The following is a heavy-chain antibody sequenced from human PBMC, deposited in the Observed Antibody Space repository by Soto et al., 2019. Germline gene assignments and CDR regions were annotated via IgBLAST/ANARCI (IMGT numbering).Heavy chain of an antibody. J-gene: IGHJ6*02. CDR2: INAGNGNT. D-gene: IGHD6-13*01. Sequence: ASVKVSCKASGYTFTSYAMHWVRQAPGQRLEWMGWINAGNGNTKYSQKFQGRVTITRDTSASTAYMELSSLRSEDTAVYYCARSSWDDYYYYYGMDVWGQATTVTVSS. CDR1: GYTFTSYA. CDR3: ARSSWDDYYYYYGMDV. V-gene: IGHV1-3*01.